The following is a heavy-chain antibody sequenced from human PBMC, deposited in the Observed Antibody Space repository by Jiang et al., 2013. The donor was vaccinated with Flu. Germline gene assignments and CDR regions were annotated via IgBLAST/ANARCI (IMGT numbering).Heavy chain of an antibody. J-gene: IGHJ5*02. Sequence: PGLVKPSEALSLTCTVSGYSISSGFYWGWIRQPPGKGLEWIGNIYHSGSTYYNPSLKSRVTISLDMSKNQFSLKVSSVTAADTAVYYCARDSPRFGAGSDPWGQGTLVTVSP. CDR3: ARDSPRFGAGSDP. CDR2: IYHSGST. V-gene: IGHV4-38-2*02. CDR1: GYSISSGFY. D-gene: IGHD3-10*01.